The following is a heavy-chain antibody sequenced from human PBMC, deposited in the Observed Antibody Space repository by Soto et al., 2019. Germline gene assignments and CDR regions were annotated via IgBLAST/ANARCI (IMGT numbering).Heavy chain of an antibody. CDR3: APAPTLRG. J-gene: IGHJ4*02. V-gene: IGHV1-2*02. Sequence: ASVKGSCKASGYRFIENYIHWVRQAPGQGLEWVGWINPNNGATNYAQKFQGRVTMISDTSISTAYMELSRLRSDDTAVYFCAPAPTLRGWGQGTLVTVSS. CDR2: INPNNGAT. CDR1: GYRFIENY. D-gene: IGHD2-2*01.